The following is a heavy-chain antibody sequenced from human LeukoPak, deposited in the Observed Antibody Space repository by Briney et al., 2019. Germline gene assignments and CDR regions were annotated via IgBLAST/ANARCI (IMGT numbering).Heavy chain of an antibody. V-gene: IGHV1-69*13. D-gene: IGHD6-19*01. CDR2: IIPIFGTA. Sequence: ASVKVSCKASGGTFSSYAISWVRQAPGRGLEWMGGIIPIFGTANYAQKFQGRVTITADESTSTAYMELSSLRSEDTAVYYCARDGLYSSAYWFDPWGQGTLVTVSS. CDR3: ARDGLYSSAYWFDP. J-gene: IGHJ5*02. CDR1: GGTFSSYA.